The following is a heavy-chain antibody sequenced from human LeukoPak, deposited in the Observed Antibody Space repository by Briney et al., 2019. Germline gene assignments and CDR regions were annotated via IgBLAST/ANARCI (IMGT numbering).Heavy chain of an antibody. CDR3: ARAGGDRYYYYYYMDV. D-gene: IGHD2-21*01. Sequence: GASVKVSCKASGYTFTSYGISWVRQAPGQGLEWMGWISAYNGNTNYAQKLQGRVTMTTDTSTSTAYMELRSLRFDDTAVYYCARAGGDRYYYYYYMDVWGKGTTVTVSS. CDR2: ISAYNGNT. CDR1: GYTFTSYG. J-gene: IGHJ6*03. V-gene: IGHV1-18*01.